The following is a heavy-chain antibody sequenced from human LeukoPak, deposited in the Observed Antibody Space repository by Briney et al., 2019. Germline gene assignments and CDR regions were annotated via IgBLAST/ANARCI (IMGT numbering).Heavy chain of an antibody. CDR1: GFTFSSYA. CDR3: AKGMGPGNPNPDAFDI. D-gene: IGHD1-14*01. CDR2: ISGSGGST. V-gene: IGHV3-23*01. J-gene: IGHJ3*02. Sequence: WGSLRLSCAASGFTFSSYAMSWVRQAPGKGLEWVSAISGSGGSTYYADSVKGRFTISRDNSKNTLYLQMNSLRAEDTAVYYCAKGMGPGNPNPDAFDIWGQGTMATVSS.